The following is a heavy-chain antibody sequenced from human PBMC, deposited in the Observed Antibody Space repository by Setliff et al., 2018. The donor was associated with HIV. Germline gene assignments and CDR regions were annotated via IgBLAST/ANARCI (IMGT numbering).Heavy chain of an antibody. V-gene: IGHV5-51*01. CDR3: ARGLGVRGRGDVFDI. Sequence: GESLKISCQGSGYTFANYWIGWVRQMPGKGLEWVGIIYPGDSDSRDSPSFQGQVIISADKSLSTAYPQWSSLKASDTAIYYCARGLGVRGRGDVFDIWGQGTMVTVS. CDR1: GYTFANYW. J-gene: IGHJ3*02. D-gene: IGHD3-16*01. CDR2: IYPGDSDS.